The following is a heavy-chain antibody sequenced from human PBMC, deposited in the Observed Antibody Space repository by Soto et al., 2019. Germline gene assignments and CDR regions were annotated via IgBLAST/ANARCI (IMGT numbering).Heavy chain of an antibody. J-gene: IGHJ3*02. Sequence: PGGSLRLSCAASGFTFSSYAMHWVRQAPGKGLEWVAVISYDGSNKYYADSVKGRFTISRDTSKNTLYLQMNSLRADDTAVYYCAKGSIVVVTVIRPDDAFDIWGQGTMVTVSS. CDR1: GFTFSSYA. CDR3: AKGSIVVVTVIRPDDAFDI. D-gene: IGHD2-21*02. CDR2: ISYDGSNK. V-gene: IGHV3-30-3*01.